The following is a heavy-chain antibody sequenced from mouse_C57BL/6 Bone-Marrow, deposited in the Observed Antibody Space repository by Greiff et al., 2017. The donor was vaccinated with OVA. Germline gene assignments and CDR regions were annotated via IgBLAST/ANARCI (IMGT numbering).Heavy chain of an antibody. Sequence: QVQLKQPGAELVRPGTSVKLSCKASGYTFTSYWMHWVKQRPGQGLEWIGVIDPSDSYTNYNQKFKGKATLTVDTSSSTAYMQLSSLTSEDSAVYYCARERGNYYGPDYFDYWGQGTTLTVSS. CDR1: GYTFTSYW. CDR2: IDPSDSYT. V-gene: IGHV1-59*01. D-gene: IGHD1-1*01. J-gene: IGHJ2*01. CDR3: ARERGNYYGPDYFDY.